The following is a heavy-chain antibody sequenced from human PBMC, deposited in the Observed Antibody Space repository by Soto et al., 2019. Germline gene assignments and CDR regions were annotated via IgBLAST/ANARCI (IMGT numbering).Heavy chain of an antibody. J-gene: IGHJ6*02. CDR3: ARECMGTFYYYGMDV. Sequence: ASVKVSCKASGYTFTGYYMHWVRQAPGQGLEWMGWINPNSGGTNYAQKFQGRVTMTRDTSISTAYMELSRLRSDDTAVYYCARECMGTFYYYGMDVWGQGTTVTVSS. D-gene: IGHD1-7*01. V-gene: IGHV1-2*02. CDR2: INPNSGGT. CDR1: GYTFTGYY.